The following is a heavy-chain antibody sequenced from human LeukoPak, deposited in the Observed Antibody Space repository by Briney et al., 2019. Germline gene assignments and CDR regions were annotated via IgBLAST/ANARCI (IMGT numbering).Heavy chain of an antibody. J-gene: IGHJ4*02. D-gene: IGHD3-16*01. CDR3: ARGKTYDDF. Sequence: PSETLSLTCSVSTDSMTSYYWSWIRQSPGKGLEWIGYIYYSGTTNYNPSLKSRVTISVDTSKNQFSLKLSSVTAADTAVYYCARGKTYDDFWGQGTLVTVSS. CDR1: TDSMTSYY. V-gene: IGHV4-59*01. CDR2: IYYSGTT.